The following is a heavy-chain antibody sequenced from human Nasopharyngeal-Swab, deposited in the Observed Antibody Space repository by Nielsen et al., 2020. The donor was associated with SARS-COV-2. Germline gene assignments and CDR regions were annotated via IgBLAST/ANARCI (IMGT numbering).Heavy chain of an antibody. CDR3: AKNCSGGSCLTP. V-gene: IGHV3-23*01. J-gene: IGHJ5*02. CDR2: ISGSGGST. CDR1: GFTFSSYA. D-gene: IGHD2-15*01. Sequence: GGSLRLSCAASGFTFSSYAMSWVRQAPGKGLEWVSSISGSGGSTYYADSAKGRFTISRDNSKNTLYLQMNSLRAEDTAVYYCAKNCSGGSCLTPWGQGTLVTVSS.